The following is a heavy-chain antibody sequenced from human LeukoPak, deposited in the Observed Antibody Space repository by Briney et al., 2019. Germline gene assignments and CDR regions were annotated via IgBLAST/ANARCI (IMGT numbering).Heavy chain of an antibody. V-gene: IGHV4-31*03. CDR3: AGTTDYSSFLAF. CDR2: IYYSGST. J-gene: IGHJ4*02. CDR1: GGSISSGGYY. Sequence: SQTLSLTCTVSGGSISSGGYYWSWIRQHPGKGLEWIGYIYYSGSTYYNPSLKSRVTISVDTSKNQFSLKLSSVTAEDTAEYYCAGTTDYSSFLAFWGQGTLVTVSS. D-gene: IGHD4-11*01.